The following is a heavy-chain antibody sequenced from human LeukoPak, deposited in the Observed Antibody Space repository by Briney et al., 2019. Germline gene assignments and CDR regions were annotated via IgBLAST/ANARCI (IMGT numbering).Heavy chain of an antibody. CDR3: STGDCRSGSCPYFDY. V-gene: IGHV3-48*03. CDR2: ISSSGSTI. Sequence: WGSLRLSCAASGFTFSSYEINWVRQAPGKGLEWVSYISSSGSTIYYADSVKGRFTISRDNAKNSLYLQMNSLRAEDTAVYYCSTGDCRSGSCPYFDYWGQGTLVTVSS. J-gene: IGHJ4*02. D-gene: IGHD2-15*01. CDR1: GFTFSSYE.